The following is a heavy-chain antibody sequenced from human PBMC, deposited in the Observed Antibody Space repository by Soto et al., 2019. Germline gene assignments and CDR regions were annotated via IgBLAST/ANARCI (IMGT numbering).Heavy chain of an antibody. D-gene: IGHD3-10*01. Sequence: AGGSLRLSCAASGFTFSSYWMSWVRQAPGKGLEWVANIKQDGSEKYYVDSVKGRFTISRDNAKNSLYLQMNSLRAEDTAVYYCTKDSYYYGSEVWDGFDIWGQGTMVTV. CDR2: IKQDGSEK. CDR1: GFTFSSYW. J-gene: IGHJ3*02. CDR3: TKDSYYYGSEVWDGFDI. V-gene: IGHV3-7*03.